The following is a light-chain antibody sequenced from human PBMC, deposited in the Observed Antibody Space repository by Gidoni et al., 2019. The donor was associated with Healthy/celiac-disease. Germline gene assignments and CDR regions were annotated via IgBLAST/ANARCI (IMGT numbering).Light chain of an antibody. CDR2: QAS. Sequence: DIQMTQSPSTLSASVGDRVTITCRASQSISSWLAWYQQKPGKAPKLLIYQASSVESGVPSRFSGSGSGTEYTLTISSLQPDDFATYYCQQYSSYSRTFGPGTKVEIK. CDR1: QSISSW. CDR3: QQYSSYSRT. V-gene: IGKV1-5*03. J-gene: IGKJ1*01.